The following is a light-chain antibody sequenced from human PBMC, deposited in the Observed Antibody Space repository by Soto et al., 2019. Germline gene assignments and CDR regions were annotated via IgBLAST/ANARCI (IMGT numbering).Light chain of an antibody. V-gene: IGLV2-14*01. Sequence: QSALTQPASVSGSPGQSITISCTGTSSDVGGYNYVSWYQQHPGKATKLMIYDVSNRPSGVSNRFSGSKSGNTASLTISGLEAEDEADYYCRSYTSSSTLGVVFGGGTKLTVL. CDR1: SSDVGGYNY. CDR3: RSYTSSSTLGVV. J-gene: IGLJ2*01. CDR2: DVS.